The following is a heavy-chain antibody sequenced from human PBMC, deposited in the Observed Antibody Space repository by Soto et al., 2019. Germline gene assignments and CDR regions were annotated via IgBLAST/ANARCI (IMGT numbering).Heavy chain of an antibody. V-gene: IGHV4-4*02. J-gene: IGHJ5*02. CDR3: ARVRSSSWYRGWFDP. CDR2: IYHSGST. CDR1: GGSISSSNW. Sequence: SETLSLTCAVSGGSISSSNWWSWVRQPPGKGLEWIGEIYHSGSTNYNPSLKSRVTISVDKSKNQFSLKLRSVTAADTAVYYCARVRSSSWYRGWFDPWGQGTLVTVSS. D-gene: IGHD6-13*01.